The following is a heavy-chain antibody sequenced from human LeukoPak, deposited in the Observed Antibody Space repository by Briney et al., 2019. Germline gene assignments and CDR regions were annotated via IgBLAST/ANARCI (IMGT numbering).Heavy chain of an antibody. CDR1: GFTFSNYA. V-gene: IGHV3-30*04. CDR2: ISYDGSNK. Sequence: GGSLRLSCAASGFTFSNYAMHWVRQAPGKGLEWVAVISYDGSNKYYADSVKGRFTISRDNSKNTLYLRMNSLRAEDTAVYYCARDYGSGSYPRIYFDYWGQGTLVTVSS. J-gene: IGHJ4*02. D-gene: IGHD3-10*01. CDR3: ARDYGSGSYPRIYFDY.